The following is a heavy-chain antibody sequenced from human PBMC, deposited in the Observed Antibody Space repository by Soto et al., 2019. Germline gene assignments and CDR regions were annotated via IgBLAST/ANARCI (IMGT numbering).Heavy chain of an antibody. CDR2: ISGYNGNT. J-gene: IGHJ4*02. CDR1: GYTFSNYG. V-gene: IGHV1-18*01. CDR3: AREGQLGY. D-gene: IGHD6-6*01. Sequence: XSVKVSFNASGYTFSNYGFSWVRQAPGQGLEWMGWISGYNGNTNYAERLQGRVTMTTDTSTSTAYMELRSLRYDDTAVYYCAREGQLGYWGQGTPVTVS.